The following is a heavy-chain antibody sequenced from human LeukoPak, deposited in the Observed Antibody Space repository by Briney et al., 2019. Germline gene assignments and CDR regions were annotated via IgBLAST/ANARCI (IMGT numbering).Heavy chain of an antibody. CDR2: INPSGGST. CDR3: ARGDCSSTSCYTNWFDP. D-gene: IGHD2-2*02. Sequence: ASVKVSCKASGYTFTSYYMHWVRQAPGQWLEWMGIINPSGGSTSYAQKFQGRVTMTRDMSTSTVYMELSSLRSEDTAVYYCARGDCSSTSCYTNWFDPWGQGTLVTVSS. J-gene: IGHJ5*02. CDR1: GYTFTSYY. V-gene: IGHV1-46*01.